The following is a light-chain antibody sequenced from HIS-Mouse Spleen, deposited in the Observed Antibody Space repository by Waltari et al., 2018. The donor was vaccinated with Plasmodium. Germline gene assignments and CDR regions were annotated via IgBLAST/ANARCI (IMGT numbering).Light chain of an antibody. CDR1: QLGDKY. J-gene: IGLJ2*01. CDR3: QAWDSSTVV. V-gene: IGLV3-1*01. Sequence: SYELTQPPSVSVSQGQPASITCSVAQLGDKYAGWYPQKPGQSPALVIYQDSKRPSGIPERFSGSNSGNTATLTISVTQAMDEADYYCQAWDSSTVVFGGGTKLTVL. CDR2: QDS.